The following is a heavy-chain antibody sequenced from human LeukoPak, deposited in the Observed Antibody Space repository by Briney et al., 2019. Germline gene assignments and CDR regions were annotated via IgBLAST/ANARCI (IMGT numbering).Heavy chain of an antibody. CDR1: GDTFSSYA. CDR2: IIPIFGTA. J-gene: IGHJ4*02. CDR3: ARDGGWFDY. V-gene: IGHV1-69*05. Sequence: SVKVSCKASGDTFSSYAIGWVQQAPGQGLEWIGRIIPIFGTANYAQKFQGRVTITTDESTSTAYMELSNLRSEDTAVYYCARDGGWFDYWGQGTLVTVSS. D-gene: IGHD6-19*01.